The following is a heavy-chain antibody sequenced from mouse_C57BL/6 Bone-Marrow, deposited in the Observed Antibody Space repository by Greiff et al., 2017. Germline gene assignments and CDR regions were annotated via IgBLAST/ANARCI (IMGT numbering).Heavy chain of an antibody. V-gene: IGHV1-76*01. CDR1: GYTFTDYY. CDR2: IYPGSGNT. Sequence: VQLQQSGAELVRPGASVKLSCKASGYTFTDYYINWVKQRPGQGLEWIARIYPGSGNTYYNEKFKGKATLTAEKSSSTAYMQLSSLTSEDYAVYFCARLGGNNWYFDVWGTGTTVTVSS. J-gene: IGHJ1*03. D-gene: IGHD2-1*01. CDR3: ARLGGNNWYFDV.